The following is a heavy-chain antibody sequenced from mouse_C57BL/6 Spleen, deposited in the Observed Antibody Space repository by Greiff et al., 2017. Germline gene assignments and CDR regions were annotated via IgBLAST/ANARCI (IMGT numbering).Heavy chain of an antibody. Sequence: EVMLVESGGDLVKPGGSLKLSCAASGFTFSSYGMSWVRQTPDKRLEWVATISSGGSYTYYPDSVKGRFTISRDNAKNTLYLQMSSLKSEDTAMYYCARGTGTNWYFDVWGTGTTVTVSS. CDR2: ISSGGSYT. V-gene: IGHV5-6*01. J-gene: IGHJ1*03. CDR3: ARGTGTNWYFDV. CDR1: GFTFSSYG. D-gene: IGHD4-1*01.